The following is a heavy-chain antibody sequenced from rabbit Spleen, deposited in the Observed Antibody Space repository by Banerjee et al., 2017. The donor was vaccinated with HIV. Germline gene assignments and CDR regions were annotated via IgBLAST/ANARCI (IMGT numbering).Heavy chain of an antibody. CDR3: VRDKASISGDYGPYYFNL. V-gene: IGHV1S47*01. J-gene: IGHJ4*01. CDR2: IDPIFGNT. CDR1: GFDFSNYG. D-gene: IGHD1-1*01. Sequence: QEQLVESGGGLVQPGGSLKLSCKASGFDFSNYGMSWVRQAPGKGLEWIGYIDPIFGNTYYATWVNGRFTISSHNAHNTLYLQLNSLTAADTATYFCVRDKASISGDYGPYYFNLWGPGTLVTVS.